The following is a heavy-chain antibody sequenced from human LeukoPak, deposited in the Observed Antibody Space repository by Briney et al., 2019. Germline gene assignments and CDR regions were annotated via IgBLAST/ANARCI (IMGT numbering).Heavy chain of an antibody. CDR1: GGSISSSSYY. CDR2: IYYSGSA. CDR3: ARRWELEYGMDV. D-gene: IGHD1-26*01. V-gene: IGHV4-39*07. Sequence: PSETLSLTCTVSGGSISSSSYYWGWIRQPPGKGLVLIGSIYYSGSAYYNPSLKSRVTISVDTSKNQFSLKLSSVTATDTAVYYCARRWELEYGMDVWGQGTTVTVSS. J-gene: IGHJ6*02.